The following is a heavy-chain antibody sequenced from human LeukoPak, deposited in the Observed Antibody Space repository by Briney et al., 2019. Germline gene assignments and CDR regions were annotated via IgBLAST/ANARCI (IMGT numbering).Heavy chain of an antibody. Sequence: SETLSLTCTVSGGSISSGGYYWSWIRQPPGKGLEWIGYISHSGNTYYNPSLRSRVTISVDRSKNQFSLKLSSVTAADTAVYYCASDLGYCSSTSCRYFDPWGQGTLVTVSS. CDR1: GGSISSGGYY. D-gene: IGHD2-2*01. CDR3: ASDLGYCSSTSCRYFDP. CDR2: ISHSGNT. V-gene: IGHV4-30-2*01. J-gene: IGHJ5*02.